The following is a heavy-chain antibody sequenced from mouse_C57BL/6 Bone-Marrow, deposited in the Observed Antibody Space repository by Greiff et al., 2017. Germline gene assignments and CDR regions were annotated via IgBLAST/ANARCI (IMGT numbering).Heavy chain of an antibody. CDR3: ARDYHWYFDV. CDR1: GYSSTGYY. Sequence: VQLKQSGPELVKPGASVKISCKASGYSSTGYYMNWVKQSPEKSLEWIGEINPSTGGTTYNQKFKAKATLTVDKSSSTAYMQLKSLTSEDSAVYYCARDYHWYFDVWGTGTTVTVSS. V-gene: IGHV1-42*01. D-gene: IGHD2-4*01. CDR2: INPSTGGT. J-gene: IGHJ1*03.